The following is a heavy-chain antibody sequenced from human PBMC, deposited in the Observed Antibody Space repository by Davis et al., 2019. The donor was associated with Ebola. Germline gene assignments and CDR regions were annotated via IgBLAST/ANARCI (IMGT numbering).Heavy chain of an antibody. J-gene: IGHJ4*02. CDR2: INPSGGGT. D-gene: IGHD2-15*01. Sequence: AASVKVSCKASGYTFTSYAMNWVRQAPGQGLEWMGIINPSGGGTRYAQKFQGRVTITADESTSTAYMELSSLRSEDTAVYYCAHLGPQRYCSGGGCHGYLDYWGQGTLVIVSS. V-gene: IGHV1-46*01. CDR1: GYTFTSYA. CDR3: AHLGPQRYCSGGGCHGYLDY.